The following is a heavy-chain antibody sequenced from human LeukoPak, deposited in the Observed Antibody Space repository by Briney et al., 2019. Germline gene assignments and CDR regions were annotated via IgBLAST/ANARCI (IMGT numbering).Heavy chain of an antibody. Sequence: KPLETLSLTCAVSGYSISSGYYWGWIRQPPGKGLEWIGSIYHSGSTYYNPSLKSRVTISVDTSKNQFSLKLSSVTAADTAVYYCARDPYYYGSGSEFDYWGQGTLVTVSS. J-gene: IGHJ4*02. V-gene: IGHV4-38-2*02. CDR2: IYHSGST. D-gene: IGHD3-10*01. CDR1: GYSISSGYY. CDR3: ARDPYYYGSGSEFDY.